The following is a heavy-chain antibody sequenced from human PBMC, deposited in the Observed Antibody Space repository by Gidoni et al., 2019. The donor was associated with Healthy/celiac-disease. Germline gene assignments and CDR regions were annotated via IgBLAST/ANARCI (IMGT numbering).Heavy chain of an antibody. Sequence: QVQLQQWGAGLLKPSQTLSLTCAVYGRSYSGSYWSWIRQPPGKGLEWLWDINHSGSTNYNPSIKSRVTISVDTSKNQFSLKLSSVSAADTAVYYCARCVSRGHYYYSYMDVWGKGTTVTVSS. CDR2: INHSGST. V-gene: IGHV4-34*01. J-gene: IGHJ6*03. CDR1: GRSYSGSY. CDR3: ARCVSRGHYYYSYMDV. D-gene: IGHD6-25*01.